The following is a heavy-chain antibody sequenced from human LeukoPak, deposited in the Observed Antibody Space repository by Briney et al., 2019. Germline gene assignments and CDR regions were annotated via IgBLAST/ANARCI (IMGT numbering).Heavy chain of an antibody. D-gene: IGHD4-17*01. CDR3: TTDLGDYGDYLRC. CDR2: ISYDGSNK. CDR1: GFTFSTYT. V-gene: IGHV3-30*04. Sequence: GGSLRLSCAASGFTFSTYTMHWVRQAPGKGLEWVAIISYDGSNKYYADSVKGRFTISRDNSKNTLYLQMTNLKVEDTAVYYCTTDLGDYGDYLRCWGQGTLVTVSS. J-gene: IGHJ4*02.